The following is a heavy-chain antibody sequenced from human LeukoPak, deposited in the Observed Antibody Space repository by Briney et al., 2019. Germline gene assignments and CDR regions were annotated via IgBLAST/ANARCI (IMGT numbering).Heavy chain of an antibody. Sequence: GGSLRLSCAASGFTFSTYWMHWVRQAPGKGLVWVSRIDTDGSDTSYADSVKGRFTISRDNAKNTLYLQMNSLRAEDTAVYYCVRDRYPSAREFDYWGQGNLVTVSS. CDR2: IDTDGSDT. D-gene: IGHD1-1*01. CDR3: VRDRYPSAREFDY. V-gene: IGHV3-74*01. J-gene: IGHJ4*02. CDR1: GFTFSTYW.